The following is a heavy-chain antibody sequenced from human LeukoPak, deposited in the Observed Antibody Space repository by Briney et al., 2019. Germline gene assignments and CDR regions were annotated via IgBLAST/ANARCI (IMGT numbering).Heavy chain of an antibody. CDR3: AKGGPNGPSGY. CDR1: GFTFSSYA. J-gene: IGHJ4*02. V-gene: IGHV3-23*01. CDR2: ISGSGGST. D-gene: IGHD1-26*01. Sequence: GGSLRLSCAASGFTFSSYAMSWVRQAPGKGLEWVSGISGSGGSTYYADSVKGRFTISRDNSKNTLYLQMNSLRADDTAVYYCAKGGPNGPSGYWGQGTLVTDSS.